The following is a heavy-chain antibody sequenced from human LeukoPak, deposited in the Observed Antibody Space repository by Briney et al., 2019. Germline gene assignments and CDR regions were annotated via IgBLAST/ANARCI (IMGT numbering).Heavy chain of an antibody. J-gene: IGHJ5*02. D-gene: IGHD4-17*01. CDR3: AGTTVRGNWFDP. CDR1: GGSISSYY. CDR2: IYYSGST. V-gene: IGHV4-59*01. Sequence: PSETLSLTCTVSGGSISSYYWSWIRQPPGKGLEWIGYIYYSGSTNYNPSLKSRVTISVDTSKNQFSLKLSSVTAADTAVYYCAGTTVRGNWFDPWGQGTLFTVSS.